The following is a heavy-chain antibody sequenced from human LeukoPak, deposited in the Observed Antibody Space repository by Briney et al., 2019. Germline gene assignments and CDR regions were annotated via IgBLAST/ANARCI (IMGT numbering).Heavy chain of an antibody. D-gene: IGHD3-10*01. CDR2: ISDGSSLT. CDR3: AKVIRGGYGMDV. V-gene: IGHV3-48*02. Sequence: GASQSLVCAASGFTVSSFGINWVRHAPGRGREWVTYISDGSSLTLYAHSVKGRFTITRDNGKNSLSPHLNSLRDEDTAVYFCAKVIRGGYGMDVWGQGTTVTVSS. J-gene: IGHJ6*01. CDR1: GFTVSSFG.